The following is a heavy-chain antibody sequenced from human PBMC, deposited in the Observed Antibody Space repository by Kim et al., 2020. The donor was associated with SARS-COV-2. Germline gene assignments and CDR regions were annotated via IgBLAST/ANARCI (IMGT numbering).Heavy chain of an antibody. CDR2: NP. V-gene: IGHV1-3*01. J-gene: IGHJ4*02. D-gene: IGHD2-8*02. Sequence: NPKFSQHFLGGVTFTRDTSANTAYMELSSLGSEDTAVYYCARDLFHTGFDYWGQGTLVAVSS. CDR3: ARDLFHTGFDY.